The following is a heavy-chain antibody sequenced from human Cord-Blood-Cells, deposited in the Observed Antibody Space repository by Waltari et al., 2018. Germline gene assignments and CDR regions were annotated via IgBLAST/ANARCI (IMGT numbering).Heavy chain of an antibody. CDR3: ARPRYSSSWYVDY. Sequence: QLQLQESGPGLVKTSENLSPTCTVSRGSISSSSYYWGWIRQPQGKGLEWIGSIYYSGSTYYNPSLKSRVTISVDTSKNQFSLKLSSVTAADTAVYYCARPRYSSSWYVDYWGQGTLVTVSS. D-gene: IGHD6-13*01. CDR2: IYYSGST. CDR1: RGSISSSSYY. J-gene: IGHJ4*02. V-gene: IGHV4-39*01.